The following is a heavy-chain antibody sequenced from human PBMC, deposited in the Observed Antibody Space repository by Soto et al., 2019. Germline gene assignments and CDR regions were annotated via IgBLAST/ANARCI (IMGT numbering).Heavy chain of an antibody. CDR2: INHSGTT. CDR1: GGSFSGYY. V-gene: IGHV4-34*01. Sequence: PSETLSLTCVVSGGSFSGYYWSWIRQPPGKGLEWIGEINHSGTTNYNPSLKSRVTISVDTFKKQFSLELSSVTAADTAMYYCARSVQLWTPFDYWGQGTLVTVSS. CDR3: ARSVQLWTPFDY. J-gene: IGHJ4*02. D-gene: IGHD1-1*01.